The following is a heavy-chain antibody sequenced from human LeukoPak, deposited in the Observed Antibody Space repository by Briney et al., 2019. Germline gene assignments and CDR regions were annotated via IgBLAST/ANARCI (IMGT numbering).Heavy chain of an antibody. Sequence: PGGSLRLSCAASGFTFGSYSMNWVRQAPGKGLEWVAHISSGGNVEYYLDSVRGRFTMSRDNAKSLLFLQMNSLRAEDTAVYYCARDTLNGPFVISLDYWGQGALVTVSS. CDR1: GFTFGSYS. CDR2: ISSGGNVE. CDR3: ARDTLNGPFVISLDY. V-gene: IGHV3-48*04. J-gene: IGHJ4*02. D-gene: IGHD3-9*01.